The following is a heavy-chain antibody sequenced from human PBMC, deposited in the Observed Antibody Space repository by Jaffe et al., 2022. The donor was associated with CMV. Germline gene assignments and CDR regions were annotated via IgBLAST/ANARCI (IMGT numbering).Heavy chain of an antibody. J-gene: IGHJ5*02. CDR1: GGSFSGYY. V-gene: IGHV4-34*01. Sequence: QVQLQQWGAGLLKPSETLSLTCAVYGGSFSGYYWSWIRQPPGKGLEWIGEINHSGSTNYNPSLKSRVTISVDTSKNQFSLKLSSVTAADTAVYYCARAPPNMVRGVMSWFDPWGQGTLVTVSS. D-gene: IGHD3-10*01. CDR2: INHSGST. CDR3: ARAPPNMVRGVMSWFDP.